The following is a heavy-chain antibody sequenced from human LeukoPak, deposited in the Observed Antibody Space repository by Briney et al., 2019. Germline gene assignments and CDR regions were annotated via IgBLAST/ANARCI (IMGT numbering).Heavy chain of an antibody. Sequence: GASVKVSCKASAYTFTGYYLHWVRQAPGQGLEWMGWIDPNIGDTKYAQKFQGRVTMTRDRSISTAYMELSRLTSDDTAVYYCARRSRNGLYAFDIWGRGTRVTVSS. V-gene: IGHV1-2*02. CDR3: ARRSRNGLYAFDI. J-gene: IGHJ3*02. CDR2: IDPNIGDT. CDR1: AYTFTGYY. D-gene: IGHD1-14*01.